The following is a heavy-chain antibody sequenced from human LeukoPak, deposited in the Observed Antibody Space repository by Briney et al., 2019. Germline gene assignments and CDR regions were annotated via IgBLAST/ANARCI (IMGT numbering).Heavy chain of an antibody. CDR2: ISSSSSYI. D-gene: IGHD1-26*01. CDR3: AKAEGPSGSYCVDY. CDR1: GFTFSSYS. Sequence: PGGSLRLSCAASGFTFSSYSMNWVRQAPGKGLEWVSSISSSSSYIYYADSVKGRFTISRDNAKNSLYLQMNSLRAEDTAVYYCAKAEGPSGSYCVDYWGQGTLVTVSS. J-gene: IGHJ4*02. V-gene: IGHV3-21*04.